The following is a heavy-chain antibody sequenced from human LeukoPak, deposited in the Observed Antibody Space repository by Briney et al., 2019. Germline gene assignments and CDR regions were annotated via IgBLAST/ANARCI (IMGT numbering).Heavy chain of an antibody. V-gene: IGHV7-4-1*02. Sequence: ASVKVSCKASGYSVTTYGMNWVRQAPRQGLEWMGWINTNTGNPTYAQGFTGRFVFSLDTSVNTASLQISSLKAEGTAVYYCARGPDCWGQGTLVTVSS. CDR3: ARGPDC. CDR1: GYSVTTYG. CDR2: INTNTGNP. J-gene: IGHJ4*02.